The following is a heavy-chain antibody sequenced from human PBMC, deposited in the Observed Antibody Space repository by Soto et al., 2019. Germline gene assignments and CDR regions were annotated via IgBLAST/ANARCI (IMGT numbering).Heavy chain of an antibody. Sequence: PSETLSLTCTVSGGSISSYYWSWIRQPPGKGLEWIGYIYYSGSTNYNPSLKSRVTISVDTAKNQFPLKLSSVTAADAAVYYCARDLVPAAMEVGYYYYYGMDVWGQGTTVTVSS. CDR2: IYYSGST. CDR1: GGSISSYY. V-gene: IGHV4-59*01. D-gene: IGHD2-2*01. CDR3: ARDLVPAAMEVGYYYYYGMDV. J-gene: IGHJ6*02.